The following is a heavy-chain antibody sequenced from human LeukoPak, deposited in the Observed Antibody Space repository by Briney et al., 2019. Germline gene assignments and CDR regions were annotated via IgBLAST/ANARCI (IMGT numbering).Heavy chain of an antibody. Sequence: ASVKVSCKASGYTFTGYYMHWVRQAPGQGLEWMGWINPNSGGTNYAQKFQGRVTMTRDTSISTAYMELSRLRSDDTAVYYCAXXXLXGRPGGYFQHWGQGTLVTVSS. J-gene: IGHJ1*01. CDR3: AXXXLXGRPGGYFQH. V-gene: IGHV1-2*02. CDR2: INPNSGGT. D-gene: IGHD6-6*01. CDR1: GYTFTGYY.